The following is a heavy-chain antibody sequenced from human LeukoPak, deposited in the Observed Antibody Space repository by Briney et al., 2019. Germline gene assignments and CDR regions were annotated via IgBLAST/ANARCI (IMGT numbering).Heavy chain of an antibody. J-gene: IGHJ6*03. V-gene: IGHV4-30-4*01. CDR3: ARYGKLYYYYMDV. D-gene: IGHD4-17*01. Sequence: SETLSLTCTVSGGSISSSSYYWSWIRQPPGKGLEWIGYIYYSGSTYYNPSLKSRVTISVDTSKNQFSLKLSSVTAADTAVYYCARYGKLYYYYMDVWGKGITVTVSS. CDR1: GGSISSSSYY. CDR2: IYYSGST.